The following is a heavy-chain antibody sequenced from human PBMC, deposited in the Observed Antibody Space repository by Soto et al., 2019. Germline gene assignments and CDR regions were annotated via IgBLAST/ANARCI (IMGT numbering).Heavy chain of an antibody. CDR3: AKPGIAAAGTPPYYYGMDV. J-gene: IGHJ6*02. CDR2: IIPILGIA. D-gene: IGHD6-13*01. Sequence: SVKVSCKASGGTFSSYTISWVRQAPGQGLEWMGRIIPILGIANYAQKFQGRVTITADKSTSTAYMELSSLRSEDTAVYYCAKPGIAAAGTPPYYYGMDVWGQGTTVTVSS. CDR1: GGTFSSYT. V-gene: IGHV1-69*02.